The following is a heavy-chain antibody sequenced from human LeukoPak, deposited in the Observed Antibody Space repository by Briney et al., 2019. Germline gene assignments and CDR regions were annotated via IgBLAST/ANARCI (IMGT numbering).Heavy chain of an antibody. V-gene: IGHV1-18*01. Sequence: ASVKVSCKASGYTLTSYGISWVRQAPGQGLEWMGWISAYNGNTNYAQKLQGRVTMTTDTSTSTAYMELRSLRSDDTAVYYCARASLSYYDSSGYYYWGQGTLVTVSS. CDR2: ISAYNGNT. J-gene: IGHJ4*02. CDR1: GYTLTSYG. D-gene: IGHD3-22*01. CDR3: ARASLSYYDSSGYYY.